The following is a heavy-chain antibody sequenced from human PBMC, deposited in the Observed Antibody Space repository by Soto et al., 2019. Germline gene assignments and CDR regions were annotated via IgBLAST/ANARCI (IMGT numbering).Heavy chain of an antibody. CDR3: ARGQSNLVLRYFDWFPEPY. V-gene: IGHV4-39*01. CDR2: IHYSGST. Sequence: PSETLSLTCTVSGGSISSSSYYWGWIRQPPGKGLEWIGSIHYSGSTYYNPSLKSRVTISVDTSKNQFSLKLSSVTAADTAVYYCARGQSNLVLRYFDWFPEPYWGQGTLVTVSS. CDR1: GGSISSSSYY. D-gene: IGHD3-9*01. J-gene: IGHJ4*02.